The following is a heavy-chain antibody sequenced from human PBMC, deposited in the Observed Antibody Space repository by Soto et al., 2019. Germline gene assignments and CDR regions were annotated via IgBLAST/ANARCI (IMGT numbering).Heavy chain of an antibody. J-gene: IGHJ4*02. CDR3: ARAAAPRVVVVGAAPNDGFDY. CDR1: GYTFTSYA. D-gene: IGHD2-15*01. V-gene: IGHV1-3*01. Sequence: ASVKVSCKASGYTFTSYAMHWVRQAPGQRLEWMGWINAGNGNTKYSQKFQGRVTITRDTSASTAYMELSSLRSEDTAVYYCARAAAPRVVVVGAAPNDGFDYWGQGTLVTVSS. CDR2: INAGNGNT.